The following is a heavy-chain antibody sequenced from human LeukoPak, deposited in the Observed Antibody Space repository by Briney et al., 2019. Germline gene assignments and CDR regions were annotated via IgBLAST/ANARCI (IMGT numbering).Heavy chain of an antibody. CDR2: INHSGST. V-gene: IGHV4-34*01. CDR3: ARKLKGYYDFWSGYYPGYFDY. D-gene: IGHD3-3*01. Sequence: SETLSLTCAVYGGSFSGYYWSWIRQPPGKGLEWIGEINHSGSTNYNPSLKSRVTISVDTSKNQFSLKLSSVTAADTAVYYCARKLKGYYDFWSGYYPGYFDYWGQGTLVTVSS. CDR1: GGSFSGYY. J-gene: IGHJ4*02.